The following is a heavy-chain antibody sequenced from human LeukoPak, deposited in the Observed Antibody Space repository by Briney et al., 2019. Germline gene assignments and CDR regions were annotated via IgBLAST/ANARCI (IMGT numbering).Heavy chain of an antibody. Sequence: ASVKVSCKASGYTFTGYYIHWVRQAPGQGLEWMGIINPSGGSTDYAQKFQGRVTVTRDTSTSTVYMELSSLRSEDTAISYCARPLAPVMLNAFDIWGQGTMVTVSS. V-gene: IGHV1-46*01. CDR3: ARPLAPVMLNAFDI. CDR2: INPSGGST. CDR1: GYTFTGYY. D-gene: IGHD2-8*01. J-gene: IGHJ3*02.